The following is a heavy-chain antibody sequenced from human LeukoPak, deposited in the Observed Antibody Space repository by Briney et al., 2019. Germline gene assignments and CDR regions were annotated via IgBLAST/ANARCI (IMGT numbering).Heavy chain of an antibody. J-gene: IGHJ4*02. CDR1: GFTFSSYA. CDR3: AKVGSSTWYMYYFDY. CDR2: ISGSGGST. D-gene: IGHD6-13*01. V-gene: IGHV3-23*01. Sequence: GGSLRLSCAASGFTFSSYAMSWVRQAPGKGLEWVSAISGSGGSTYYADSVKGRFTISRDNSKNTLYLQMNSLRAEDTAVYYCAKVGSSTWYMYYFDYWGQGALVTVSS.